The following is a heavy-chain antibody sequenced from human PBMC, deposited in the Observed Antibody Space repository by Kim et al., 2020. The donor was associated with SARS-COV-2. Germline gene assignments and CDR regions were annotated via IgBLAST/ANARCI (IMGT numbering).Heavy chain of an antibody. D-gene: IGHD6-19*01. CDR3: ARHGLVAGTLFDY. CDR2: IYYSGST. J-gene: IGHJ4*02. V-gene: IGHV4-39*01. Sequence: SETLSLTCTVSGGSISSSSYYWGWIRQPPGKGLEWIGSIYYSGSTYYNPSLKSRVTISVDTSKNQFSLKLSSVTAADTAVYYCARHGLVAGTLFDYWGQGTLVTVSS. CDR1: GGSISSSSYY.